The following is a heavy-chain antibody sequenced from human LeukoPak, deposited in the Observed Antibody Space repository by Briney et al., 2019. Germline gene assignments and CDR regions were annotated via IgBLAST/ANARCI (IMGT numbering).Heavy chain of an antibody. Sequence: ASVKVSCKASGYTFTDYYMHWVRQAPGQGLEWMGWINPNSGGTNYAQKFQGRVTMTRDTSISTAYMELSRLRSDDTAVYYCARSGGYYDSSGYLRYNWFDPWGQGTLVTVSS. V-gene: IGHV1-2*02. D-gene: IGHD3-22*01. CDR3: ARSGGYYDSSGYLRYNWFDP. CDR1: GYTFTDYY. CDR2: INPNSGGT. J-gene: IGHJ5*02.